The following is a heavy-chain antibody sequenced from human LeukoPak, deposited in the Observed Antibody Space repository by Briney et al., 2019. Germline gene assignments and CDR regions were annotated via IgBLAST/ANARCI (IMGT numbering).Heavy chain of an antibody. Sequence: SVKVSCKASGFTFTSSAMQWVRQARGQRLEWIGWIVVGSGNTNYAQKFQERVTITRDMSTSTAYMELSSLRSEDTAVYYCAAARESPRYSSGWYGFDPWGQGTLVAVSS. CDR3: AAARESPRYSSGWYGFDP. J-gene: IGHJ5*02. V-gene: IGHV1-58*02. CDR1: GFTFTSSA. D-gene: IGHD6-19*01. CDR2: IVVGSGNT.